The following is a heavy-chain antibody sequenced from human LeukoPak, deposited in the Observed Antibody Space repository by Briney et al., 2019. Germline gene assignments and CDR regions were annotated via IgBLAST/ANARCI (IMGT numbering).Heavy chain of an antibody. Sequence: SETLSLTCTVSGGSISSYYWSWSRQPRGKGLEWIGYIYYSGSTYYNPSLKSRVTISVDTSKNQFSLKLSSVTAADTAVYYCARGKNPLEVSLGYWGQGTLVTVSS. J-gene: IGHJ4*02. CDR1: GGSISSYY. CDR2: IYYSGST. V-gene: IGHV4-59*01. D-gene: IGHD7-27*01. CDR3: ARGKNPLEVSLGY.